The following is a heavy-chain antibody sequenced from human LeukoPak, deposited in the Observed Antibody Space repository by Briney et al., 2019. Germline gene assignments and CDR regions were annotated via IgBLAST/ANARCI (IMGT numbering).Heavy chain of an antibody. J-gene: IGHJ4*02. Sequence: SETLSLTCTVSGGSISSYYWSWIRQPPGKGLEWIGYTYYGGSTNYNPSLKSRVTISVDTSKNQFSLKLSSVTAADTAVYYCARHLPSWYSSSSFGNTYHFDYWGQGTLVTVSS. D-gene: IGHD6-6*01. V-gene: IGHV4-59*08. CDR3: ARHLPSWYSSSSFGNTYHFDY. CDR1: GGSISSYY. CDR2: TYYGGST.